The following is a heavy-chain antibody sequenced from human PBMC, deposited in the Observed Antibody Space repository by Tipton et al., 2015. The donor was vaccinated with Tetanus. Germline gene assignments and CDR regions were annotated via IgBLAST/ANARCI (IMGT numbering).Heavy chain of an antibody. Sequence: SLRLSCEASGFIFSDYYMSWIRQAPGKGLEWISYITESDSTIYYADSVKGRFTISRDNAKSSVYLQMNYLSAQDTAVYYCARGIWTGGYTHFDYWGQGTLVTVSS. J-gene: IGHJ4*02. CDR1: GFIFSDYY. V-gene: IGHV3-11*01. CDR2: ITESDSTI. D-gene: IGHD3/OR15-3a*01. CDR3: ARGIWTGGYTHFDY.